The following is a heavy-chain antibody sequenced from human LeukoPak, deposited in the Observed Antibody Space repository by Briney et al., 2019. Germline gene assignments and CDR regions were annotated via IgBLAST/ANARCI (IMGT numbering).Heavy chain of an antibody. CDR1: GGSFSGYY. J-gene: IGHJ3*01. Sequence: PSETLSLTCAVYGGSFSGYYWSWIRQPPGKGLEWIGEINHSGSTNYNPSLKSRVTISVDTSKNQFSLKLNSVTAADTAVFYCASSTWYSSGPSFWGQGTMATVSS. D-gene: IGHD6-19*01. CDR2: INHSGST. V-gene: IGHV4-34*01. CDR3: ASSTWYSSGPSF.